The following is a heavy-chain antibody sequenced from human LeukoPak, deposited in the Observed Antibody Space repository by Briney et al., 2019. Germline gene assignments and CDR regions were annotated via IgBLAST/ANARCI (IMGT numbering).Heavy chain of an antibody. CDR1: GGSISSSSYY. Sequence: SETLSLTCTVSGGSISSSSYYWGWIRQPPGKGLEWIGSIYYSGSTYYNPSLKSRVTMSVDTSKNQFSLKLSSVTAADTAVYYCARVRKGIEAGQFDYWGQGTLVTVSS. V-gene: IGHV4-39*07. CDR2: IYYSGST. CDR3: ARVRKGIEAGQFDY. J-gene: IGHJ4*02. D-gene: IGHD6-19*01.